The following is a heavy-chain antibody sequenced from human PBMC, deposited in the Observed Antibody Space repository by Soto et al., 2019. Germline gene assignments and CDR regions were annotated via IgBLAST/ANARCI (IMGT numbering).Heavy chain of an antibody. CDR1: CASISSFY. CDR3: PRDRGYLDDFSGTYRSRGYFDV. V-gene: IGHV4-59*01. D-gene: IGHD3-16*02. Sequence: TVSCASISSFYCSWVRQSPERGLEWIGHMYYSGRTTYNPSLKSRVSIALDMAKNHLSLQVTSVTAADTAVYYCPRDRGYLDDFSGTYRSRGYFDVWGQGTMVTVSS. J-gene: IGHJ4*02. CDR2: MYYSGRT.